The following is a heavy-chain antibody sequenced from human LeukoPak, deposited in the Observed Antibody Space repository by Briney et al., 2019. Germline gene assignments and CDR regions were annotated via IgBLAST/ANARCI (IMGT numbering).Heavy chain of an antibody. J-gene: IGHJ4*02. CDR2: INPNSGGT. D-gene: IGHD4-17*01. CDR3: ARVDAYGDYFDY. CDR1: GYTFTGYY. Sequence: ASVKVSCKASGYTFTGYYMHWVRQAPGQGLEWMGWINPNSGGTIYAQKFQGRVTMTRDTSISTAYMELSRLRSDDTAVYYCARVDAYGDYFDYWGQGTLVTVSS. V-gene: IGHV1-2*02.